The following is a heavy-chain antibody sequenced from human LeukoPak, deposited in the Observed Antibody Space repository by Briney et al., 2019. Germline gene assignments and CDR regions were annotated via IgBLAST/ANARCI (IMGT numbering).Heavy chain of an antibody. Sequence: PGGSLRLSCAVSGFTFSSYSMNWVRQAPGKGLEWVSSISSSSSYIYYADSVKGRFTISRDNAKNSLYLQMNSLRAEDTAVYYCASTLSPTKYCSGGSCYSGRDYWGQGTLVTVSS. J-gene: IGHJ4*02. V-gene: IGHV3-21*01. CDR1: GFTFSSYS. CDR2: ISSSSSYI. D-gene: IGHD2-15*01. CDR3: ASTLSPTKYCSGGSCYSGRDY.